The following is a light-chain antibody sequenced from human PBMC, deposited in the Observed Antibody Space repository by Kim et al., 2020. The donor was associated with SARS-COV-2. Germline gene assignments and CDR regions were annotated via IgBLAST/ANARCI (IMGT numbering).Light chain of an antibody. CDR3: QQHYIYPLT. CDR2: DAF. V-gene: IGKV1-8*01. J-gene: IGKJ4*01. CDR1: QDISNS. Sequence: SASPGDRVTITCRASQDISNSLAWYQQKPGKAPELLIYDAFTLQSGVSPRFSGSRSGTDFTLTISSLQSEDFATYYCQQHYIYPLTFGGGTKLEI.